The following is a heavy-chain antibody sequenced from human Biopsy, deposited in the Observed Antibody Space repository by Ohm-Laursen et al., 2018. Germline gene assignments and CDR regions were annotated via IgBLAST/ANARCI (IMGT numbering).Heavy chain of an antibody. V-gene: IGHV1-69*01. Sequence: GSSVKVSCKASGVTFDTYAFGWVRQAPGQGLEWMGGRIPYFNTIYYARNFQDRAVITADRSARTTDMQLSGLRPDDTAVYYCGGGQGGPPIGVTVPGDAFDLWGPGTMVTVSP. CDR1: GVTFDTYA. CDR3: GGGQGGPPIGVTVPGDAFDL. J-gene: IGHJ3*01. D-gene: IGHD1-26*01. CDR2: RIPYFNTI.